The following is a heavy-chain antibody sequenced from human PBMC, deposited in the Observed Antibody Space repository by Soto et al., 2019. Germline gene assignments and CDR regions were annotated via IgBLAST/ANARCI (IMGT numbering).Heavy chain of an antibody. CDR1: GYTYISYS. D-gene: IGHD1-26*01. V-gene: IGHV1-3*01. CDR3: AKDLPGELLPTCIDP. CDR2: INVGNGNT. Sequence: ASVKVSCKASGYTYISYSMHWVRQAPGQRLEWMGWINVGNGNTKYSQNLQGRVTIYQDTSASTAYMELSSLTSEDTAVYYCAKDLPGELLPTCIDPRGPGTLVTVFS. J-gene: IGHJ5*02.